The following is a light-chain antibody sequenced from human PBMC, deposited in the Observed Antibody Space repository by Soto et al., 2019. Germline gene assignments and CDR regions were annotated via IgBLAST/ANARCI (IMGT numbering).Light chain of an antibody. CDR1: QSISSW. CDR3: QQNNSYPWT. CDR2: DAS. V-gene: IGKV1-5*01. Sequence: DFQLTQSPSRLPAPVRDRVTLTCRASQSISSWSAWYQQKPGKAPKLLIYDASSLESGVPSRFSGSGSGTEFTLTISSLQPDDFATYYCQQNNSYPWTFGQGTKVDIK. J-gene: IGKJ1*01.